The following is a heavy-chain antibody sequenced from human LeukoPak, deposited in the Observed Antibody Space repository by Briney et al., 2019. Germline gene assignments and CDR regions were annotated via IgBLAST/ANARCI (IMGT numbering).Heavy chain of an antibody. CDR1: GFTFSDYP. D-gene: IGHD3-10*01. CDR2: TAYDGSNK. J-gene: IGHJ6*02. Sequence: GSLRLSCAASGFTFSDYPMHWVRQAPGKGLEWVAITAYDGSNKFYTESVKGRFTISRDNSKSALYLQMNSLRPEDTATYYCGREPYYISGYGVDVWGQGTTVTVSS. CDR3: GREPYYISGYGVDV. V-gene: IGHV3-30-3*01.